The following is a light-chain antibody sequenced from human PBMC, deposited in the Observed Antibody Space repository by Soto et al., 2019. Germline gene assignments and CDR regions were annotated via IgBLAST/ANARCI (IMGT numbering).Light chain of an antibody. CDR1: QSFVNMY. J-gene: IGKJ1*01. CDR2: GAS. V-gene: IGKV3D-15*01. Sequence: IVLTQSPGTLSLSPGERATLSCRSSQSFVNMYLAWYQQKPGQAPRLLMYGASRRPTGIPDRFSGSGSGTEFTLTISSLQSEDFAVYYCQQYNNWAGTFGQGTKVDIK. CDR3: QQYNNWAGT.